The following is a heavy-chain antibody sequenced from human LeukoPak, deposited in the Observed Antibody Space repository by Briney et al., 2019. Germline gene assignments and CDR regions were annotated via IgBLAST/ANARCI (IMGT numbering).Heavy chain of an antibody. CDR1: GFTVSSNY. V-gene: IGHV3-53*01. CDR3: ARARDYVWGSYRYQLDY. CDR2: IYSGGST. Sequence: GGSLRLSCAASGFTVSSNYMSWVRQAPGKGLEWVSVIYSGGSTYYADSVKGRFTISRDNSKNTLYLQMNSLRAEDTAVYYCARARDYVWGSYRYQLDYWGQGTLVTVSS. D-gene: IGHD3-16*01. J-gene: IGHJ4*02.